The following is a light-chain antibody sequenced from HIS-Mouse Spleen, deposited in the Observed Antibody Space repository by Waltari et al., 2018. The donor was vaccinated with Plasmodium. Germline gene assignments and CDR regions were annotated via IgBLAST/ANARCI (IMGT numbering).Light chain of an antibody. CDR3: QVWDSSSDHVV. V-gene: IGLV3-21*02. J-gene: IGLJ2*01. CDR2: DDS. CDR1: KIGSKS. Sequence: SYVLTQPPSVSVAPGQTARITGGGDKIGSKSVPWYQQKPGQAPGLVVYDDSDRPSGIPERFSGSNSGNTATLTISRVEAGDEADYYCQVWDSSSDHVVFGGGTKLTVL.